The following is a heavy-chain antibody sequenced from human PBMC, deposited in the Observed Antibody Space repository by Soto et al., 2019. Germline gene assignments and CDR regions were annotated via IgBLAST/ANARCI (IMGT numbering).Heavy chain of an antibody. CDR2: IRSKAYGGTT. J-gene: IGHJ6*02. CDR1: GFTFGDYA. CDR3: TREDTATNYYYYGMDV. D-gene: IGHD5-18*01. Sequence: PGGSLRLSCTASGFTFGDYAMSWVRQAPGKGLEWVGFIRSKAYGGTTEYAASVKGRFTISRDDSKSIAYLQMNSLKTEDTAVYYCTREDTATNYYYYGMDVWGQGTTVTSP. V-gene: IGHV3-49*04.